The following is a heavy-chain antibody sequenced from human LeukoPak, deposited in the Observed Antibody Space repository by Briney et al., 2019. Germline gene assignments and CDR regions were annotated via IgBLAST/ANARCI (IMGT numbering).Heavy chain of an antibody. Sequence: EASVKVSCKASGYTFTNYAISWVRQAPGQGLEWMGGIIPIFGTANYAQKFQGRVTITADKSTSTAYMELSSLRSEDTAVYYCARGNGWYPDYYYYYYMDVWGKGTTVTVSS. CDR3: ARGNGWYPDYYYYYYMDV. D-gene: IGHD6-19*01. J-gene: IGHJ6*03. V-gene: IGHV1-69*06. CDR2: IIPIFGTA. CDR1: GYTFTNYA.